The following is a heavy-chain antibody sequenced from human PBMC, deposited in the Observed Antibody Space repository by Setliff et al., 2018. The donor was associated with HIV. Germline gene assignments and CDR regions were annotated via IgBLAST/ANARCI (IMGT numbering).Heavy chain of an antibody. D-gene: IGHD2-15*01. CDR2: ISPSSGYT. CDR1: GYTFSSYG. Sequence: ASVKVSCKASGYTFSSYGISWVRQAPGQGLEWMGWISPSSGYTDYAQKFRDRVTLTTDTSTSTAYMEIKSLTSDDTAVYYCARGYCGGGICYSPNWLDPWGQGTLVTVS. J-gene: IGHJ5*02. CDR3: ARGYCGGGICYSPNWLDP. V-gene: IGHV1-18*01.